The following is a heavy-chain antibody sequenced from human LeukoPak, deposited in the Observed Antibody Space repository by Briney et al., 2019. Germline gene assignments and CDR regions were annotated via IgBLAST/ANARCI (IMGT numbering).Heavy chain of an antibody. CDR1: GYTFTGYY. V-gene: IGHV1-2*06. Sequence: ASVKVSCKASGYTFTGYYMHWVRQAPGQGLGWMGRINPNSGGTNYAQKFQGRVTMTRDTSISTAYMELSRLRSDDTAVYYCARLRGSYYRAFDYWGQGTLVTVSS. J-gene: IGHJ4*02. D-gene: IGHD1-26*01. CDR3: ARLRGSYYRAFDY. CDR2: INPNSGGT.